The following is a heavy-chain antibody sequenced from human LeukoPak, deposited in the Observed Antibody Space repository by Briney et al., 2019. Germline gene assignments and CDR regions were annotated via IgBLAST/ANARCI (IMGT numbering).Heavy chain of an antibody. V-gene: IGHV3-64*01. CDR2: ISSSGGST. CDR1: GFTFSTYA. D-gene: IGHD6-19*01. Sequence: GGSLRLSCAASGFTFSTYAMHWVRQAPGKGLEYVSAISSSGGSTFYANSVKGRFTISRDNLKNTLYLQMGSLRAEDMALFYCVRRAPGFSSGWLDYWGQGTLVTVSS. J-gene: IGHJ4*02. CDR3: VRRAPGFSSGWLDY.